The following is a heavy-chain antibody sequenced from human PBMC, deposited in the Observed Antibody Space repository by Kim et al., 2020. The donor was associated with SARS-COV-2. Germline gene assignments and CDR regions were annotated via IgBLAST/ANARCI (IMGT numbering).Heavy chain of an antibody. V-gene: IGHV3-15*01. J-gene: IGHJ4*02. CDR3: TTDLTQQLGDDY. Sequence: DYAAPVKGRFTISRDDSKNTLYLQMNSLKTEDTAVYYCTTDLTQQLGDDYWGQGTLVTVSS. D-gene: IGHD6-13*01.